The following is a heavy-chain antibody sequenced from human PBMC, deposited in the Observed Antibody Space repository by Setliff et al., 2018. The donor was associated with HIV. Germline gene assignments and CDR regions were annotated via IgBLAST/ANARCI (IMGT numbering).Heavy chain of an antibody. J-gene: IGHJ4*02. CDR3: GAGSNYDDSGYYSPYFDP. CDR2: IYTSGST. Sequence: KPSETLSLTCTVSGGSISSYYWSWIRQPPGKGLEWIGYIYTSGSTNYNPSLKSRVTISVDTSRNRFFLKLTSVTAADTAVYYCGAGSNYDDSGYYSPYFDPWGQGTPVTAPQ. D-gene: IGHD3-3*01. CDR1: GGSISSYY. V-gene: IGHV4-4*08.